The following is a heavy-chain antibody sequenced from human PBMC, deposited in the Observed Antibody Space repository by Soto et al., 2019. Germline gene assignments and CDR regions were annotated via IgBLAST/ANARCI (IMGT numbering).Heavy chain of an antibody. D-gene: IGHD4-17*01. J-gene: IGHJ4*02. CDR3: ARDRDMTTVADY. Sequence: TSETLSLTCTVSGGSISSYYWSWIRQPPGKGLEWIGYICYSGSTNYNPSLKSRVTISVDTSKNQFSLKLSSVTAADTAVYYCARDRDMTTVADYWGQGTLVTVSS. CDR2: ICYSGST. V-gene: IGHV4-59*01. CDR1: GGSISSYY.